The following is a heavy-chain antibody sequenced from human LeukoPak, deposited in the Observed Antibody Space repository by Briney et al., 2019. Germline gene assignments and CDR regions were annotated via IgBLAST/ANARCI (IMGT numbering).Heavy chain of an antibody. J-gene: IGHJ4*02. CDR1: GFTFSSYG. CDR3: AKDTVLLWFGELFTLDY. CDR2: IRYDGSNK. D-gene: IGHD3-10*01. V-gene: IGHV3-30*02. Sequence: PGGSLRLSCAASGFTFSSYGMHWVRQAPGKGLEWVAFIRYDGSNKYYADSVKGRFTISRDNSKNTLYLQMNSLRAEDTAVYYCAKDTVLLWFGELFTLDYWGQGTLVTVSS.